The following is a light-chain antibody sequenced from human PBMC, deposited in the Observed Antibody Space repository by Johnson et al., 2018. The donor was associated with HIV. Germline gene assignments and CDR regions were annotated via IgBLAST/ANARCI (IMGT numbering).Light chain of an antibody. V-gene: IGLV1-51*02. J-gene: IGLJ1*01. CDR1: SSNIGNNY. Sequence: QSVLTQSPSVSAAPGQKVTISCSGSSSNIGNNYVSWYQQVPGTAPKLLIYENNKRPSGIPDRFSGSKSGTSATLGITGLQTGDEADYYCGTWDSSLSALVFGTGTKVTAL. CDR2: ENN. CDR3: GTWDSSLSALV.